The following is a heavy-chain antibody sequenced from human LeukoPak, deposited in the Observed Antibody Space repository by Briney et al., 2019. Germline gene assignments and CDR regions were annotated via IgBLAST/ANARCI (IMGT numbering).Heavy chain of an antibody. J-gene: IGHJ4*02. Sequence: ASVKVSCKASGNTFTSYYMHWVRQAPGQGLEWMGIINPRGGSTNYAQKFQGRVTTTRDTSTSTVYMELSSLRSEDTAVYYCASTRDCSGGSCYYFDYWGQGTLVTVSS. D-gene: IGHD2-15*01. CDR3: ASTRDCSGGSCYYFDY. CDR1: GNTFTSYY. V-gene: IGHV1-46*01. CDR2: INPRGGST.